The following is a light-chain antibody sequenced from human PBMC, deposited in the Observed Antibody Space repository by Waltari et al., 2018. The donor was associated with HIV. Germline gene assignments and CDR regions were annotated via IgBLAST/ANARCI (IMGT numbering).Light chain of an antibody. CDR2: DVT. CDR1: SSDIGTYDL. J-gene: IGLJ3*02. Sequence: QSALTQPASVSGSPGQSITVSCTGTSSDIGTYDLDSWYQQEPGKAPKLIIHDVTARPSGVSSRVSGSKSGNTAFLTISGLQVEDESLYFCCSFSPNGASWVFGGGTKVTVL. V-gene: IGLV2-23*02. CDR3: CSFSPNGASWV.